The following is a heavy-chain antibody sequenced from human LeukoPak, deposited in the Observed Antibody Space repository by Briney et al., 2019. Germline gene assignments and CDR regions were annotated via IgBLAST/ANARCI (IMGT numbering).Heavy chain of an antibody. CDR2: INHSGST. J-gene: IGHJ3*02. CDR3: AREGWQWLVHAFDI. Sequence: PSETLSLTCAVYGGSFSGYYWSWIRQPPGKGLEWIGEINHSGSTNYNPSLKSRVTISVDTSKNQFSLKLSSVTAADTAVYYCAREGWQWLVHAFDIWGQGTMVTVSS. CDR1: GGSFSGYY. D-gene: IGHD6-19*01. V-gene: IGHV4-34*01.